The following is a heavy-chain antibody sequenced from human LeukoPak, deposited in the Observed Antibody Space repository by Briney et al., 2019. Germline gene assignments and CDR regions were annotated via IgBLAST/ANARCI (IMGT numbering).Heavy chain of an antibody. J-gene: IGHJ3*02. D-gene: IGHD4-17*01. V-gene: IGHV4-39*01. CDR2: IYYSGST. Sequence: ETLSLTCTVSGGSISSSSYYWGWIRQPPGKGLERIGSIYYSGSTYYNPSLKSRVTISVDTSKNQFSLKLSSVTAADTAVYYCARVFRVDYGDYVNAFDIWGQGTMVTVSS. CDR1: GGSISSSSYY. CDR3: ARVFRVDYGDYVNAFDI.